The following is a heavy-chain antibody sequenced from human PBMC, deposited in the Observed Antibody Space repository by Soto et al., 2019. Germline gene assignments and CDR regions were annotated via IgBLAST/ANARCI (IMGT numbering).Heavy chain of an antibody. Sequence: SETLSLTCTVPGGSISSGGYYWSWIRQHPGKGLEWIGYIYYSGSTYYNPSLKSRVTISVDTSKNQFSLKLSSVTAADTAVYYCARDLVVVAATQVYYYYGMDVWGQGTTVTVSS. CDR1: GGSISSGGYY. CDR2: IYYSGST. D-gene: IGHD2-15*01. V-gene: IGHV4-31*03. CDR3: ARDLVVVAATQVYYYYGMDV. J-gene: IGHJ6*02.